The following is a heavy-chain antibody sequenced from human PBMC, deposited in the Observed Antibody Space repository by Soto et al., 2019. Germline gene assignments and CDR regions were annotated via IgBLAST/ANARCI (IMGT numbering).Heavy chain of an antibody. V-gene: IGHV3-11*05. CDR2: ISSSSSYT. CDR3: ARDGSYDSSGYNDAFDI. Sequence: QVQLVESGGGLVKPGGSLRLSCAASGFTFSDYYMSWIRQAPGKGLEWVSYISSSSSYTNYADSVKGRFTISRDNAKNSLYLQMNSLRAEDTAVYYCARDGSYDSSGYNDAFDIWGQGTMVTVSS. J-gene: IGHJ3*02. D-gene: IGHD3-22*01. CDR1: GFTFSDYY.